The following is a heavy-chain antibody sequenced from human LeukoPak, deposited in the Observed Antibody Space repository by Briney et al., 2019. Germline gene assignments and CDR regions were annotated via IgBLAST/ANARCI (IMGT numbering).Heavy chain of an antibody. CDR1: GGSISSYY. D-gene: IGHD2-15*01. J-gene: IGHJ4*02. Sequence: SETLSLTCTVSGGSISSYYWSWIRQPAGKGLEWIGRIYTSGSTNYNPSLKSRVTRSVDTSKNQFSLKLSSVTAADTAVYYCARQVVVAANIYYFDYWGQGTLVTVSS. CDR2: IYTSGST. CDR3: ARQVVVAANIYYFDY. V-gene: IGHV4-4*07.